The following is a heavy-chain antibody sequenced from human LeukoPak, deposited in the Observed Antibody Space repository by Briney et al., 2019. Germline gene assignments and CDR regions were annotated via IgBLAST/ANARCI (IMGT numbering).Heavy chain of an antibody. J-gene: IGHJ6*04. Sequence: GGSLRLSCAASGFTFSSSWMHWVRQAPGKGLVWVSRITRDGSSTTYADSVKGRFTTSRDNAKNTLYLQMDSLRDDDTAVYYCARDPGYESWSPFWGGMDIWGNGTTVIVSS. V-gene: IGHV3-74*01. CDR1: GFTFSSSW. CDR3: ARDPGYESWSPFWGGMDI. D-gene: IGHD3-16*01. CDR2: ITRDGSST.